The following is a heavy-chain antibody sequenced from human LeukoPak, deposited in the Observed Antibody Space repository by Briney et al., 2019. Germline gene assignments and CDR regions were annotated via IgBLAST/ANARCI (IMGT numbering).Heavy chain of an antibody. V-gene: IGHV4-59*05. CDR1: GGSIRSYY. CDR3: ARSPMVRGLINRYYFDY. D-gene: IGHD3-10*01. CDR2: IYYSGST. Sequence: SETLSLTCTVSGGSIRSYYWSWVRQPPGKGLEWIGSIYYSGSTYYNPSLKSRVTISVDTSKNQFSLKVSSVTAADTAVYYCARSPMVRGLINRYYFDYWGQGTLVTVSS. J-gene: IGHJ4*02.